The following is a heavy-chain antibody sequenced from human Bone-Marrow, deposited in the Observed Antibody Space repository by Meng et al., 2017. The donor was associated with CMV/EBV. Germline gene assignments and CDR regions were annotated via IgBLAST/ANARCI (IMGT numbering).Heavy chain of an antibody. Sequence: SVKVSCKASGGTFSSYAISWVRQAPGQGLEWMGGIIPIFGTANYAQKFQGRVTITTDESTSTAYMELSSLRSEDTAVYYCARGVPAAISREGYYGMDVWGQGTTFTVSS. CDR3: ARGVPAAISREGYYGMDV. J-gene: IGHJ6*02. CDR2: IIPIFGTA. D-gene: IGHD2-2*02. V-gene: IGHV1-69*05. CDR1: GGTFSSYA.